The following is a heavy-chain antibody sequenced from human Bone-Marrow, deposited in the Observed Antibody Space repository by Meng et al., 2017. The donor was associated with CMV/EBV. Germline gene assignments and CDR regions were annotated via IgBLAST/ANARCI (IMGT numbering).Heavy chain of an antibody. D-gene: IGHD3-10*01. CDR2: ISAYNGNT. CDR1: GYTFTSYG. J-gene: IGHJ5*02. Sequence: QVELVLAGAEVKKPGASVKVSCKASGYTFTSYGISWVRQAPGQGLEWMGWISAYNGNTNYAQKLQGRVTMTTDTSTSTAYMELRSLRSDDTAVYYCVWITMVRGVTGGVGFNPWGQGTLVTVSS. V-gene: IGHV1-18*01. CDR3: VWITMVRGVTGGVGFNP.